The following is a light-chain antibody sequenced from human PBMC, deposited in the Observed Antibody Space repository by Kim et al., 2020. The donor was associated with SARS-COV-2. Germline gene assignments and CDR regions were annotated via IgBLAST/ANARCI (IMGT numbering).Light chain of an antibody. Sequence: SYELTQPPSVSVAPGKTARITCGGNNIGSKSVHWYQQKPGQAPVLVIYYDSDRPSGIPERFSGSNSGNTATLTISRVEAGDEADYYCQVWDSSSDHSYWVFGGGIQLTVL. CDR1: NIGSKS. J-gene: IGLJ3*02. CDR3: QVWDSSSDHSYWV. CDR2: YDS. V-gene: IGLV3-21*04.